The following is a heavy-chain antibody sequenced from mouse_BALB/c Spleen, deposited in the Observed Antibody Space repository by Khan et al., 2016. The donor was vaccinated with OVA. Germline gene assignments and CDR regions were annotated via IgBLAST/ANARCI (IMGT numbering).Heavy chain of an antibody. CDR1: DFNIKDYY. CDR3: ARSGYFAWFAY. CDR2: IDPENGET. J-gene: IGHJ3*01. V-gene: IGHV14-1*02. Sequence: VQLQQSGAELVRPGALVKLSCKASDFNIKDYYMHWVKQRPEQGLEWIGWIDPENGETVYDPKFQGKASITADTSSNTAYLQLSSLTSEDTAVYYFARSGYFAWFAYWGQGTLVTVSA.